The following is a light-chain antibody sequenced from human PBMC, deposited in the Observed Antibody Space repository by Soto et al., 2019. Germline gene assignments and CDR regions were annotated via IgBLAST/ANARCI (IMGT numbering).Light chain of an antibody. V-gene: IGKV2-30*01. Sequence: DVVLTQSPLSLPVTLGQPASISCRSSQSLVSSDGNTYLSWIQQRPGQSPRRLIYKVSTRDSGVPDRFSGSGSGTDFTLTISRVEAEDVGIYYCTQVTHWPPTFGQGTRLEIK. CDR2: KVS. CDR1: QSLVSSDGNTY. J-gene: IGKJ5*01. CDR3: TQVTHWPPT.